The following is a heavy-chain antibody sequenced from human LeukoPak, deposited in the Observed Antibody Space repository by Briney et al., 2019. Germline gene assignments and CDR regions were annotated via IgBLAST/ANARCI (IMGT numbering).Heavy chain of an antibody. D-gene: IGHD6-19*01. V-gene: IGHV3-9*01. CDR2: ISWNSGSI. CDR1: GFTFSSYG. Sequence: GGSLRLSCAASGFTFSSYGMHWVRQAPGKGLEWVSGISWNSGSIGYADSVKGRFTISRDNAKNSLYLQMNSLRAEDTALYYCAGIAVDYFDYWGQGTLVTVSS. CDR3: AGIAVDYFDY. J-gene: IGHJ4*02.